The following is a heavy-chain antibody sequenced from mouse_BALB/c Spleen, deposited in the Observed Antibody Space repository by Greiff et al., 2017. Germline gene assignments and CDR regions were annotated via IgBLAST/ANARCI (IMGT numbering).Heavy chain of an antibody. V-gene: IGHV14-3*02. J-gene: IGHJ4*01. D-gene: IGHD2-1*01. Sequence: QLQQSGAELVKPGASVKLSCTASGFNIKDTYMHWVKQRPEQGLEWIGRIDPANGNTKYDPKFQGKATITADTSSNTAYLQLSSLTSEDTAVYYCARCGNYDYYAMDYWGQGTSVTVSS. CDR2: IDPANGNT. CDR3: ARCGNYDYYAMDY. CDR1: GFNIKDTY.